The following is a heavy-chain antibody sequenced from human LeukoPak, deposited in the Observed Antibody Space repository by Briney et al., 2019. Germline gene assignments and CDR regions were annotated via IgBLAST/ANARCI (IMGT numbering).Heavy chain of an antibody. CDR2: ISYDGSNK. Sequence: PGGSLRLSCAASGFTFSSYAMHWVRQAPGKGLEWVAVISYDGSNKYYADSVKGQFTISRDNSKNTLYLQMNSLRAEDTAVYYCARDLGGSGWYNQYYYYGMDVWGQGTTVTVSS. J-gene: IGHJ6*02. CDR1: GFTFSSYA. V-gene: IGHV3-30-3*01. D-gene: IGHD6-19*01. CDR3: ARDLGGSGWYNQYYYYGMDV.